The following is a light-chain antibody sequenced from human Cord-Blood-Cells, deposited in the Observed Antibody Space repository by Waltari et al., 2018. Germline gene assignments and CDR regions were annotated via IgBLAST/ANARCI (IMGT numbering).Light chain of an antibody. V-gene: IGLV1-47*01. Sequence: QSVLTQPPSASGTPGQRVTISCSGSSSNIGSNYVYWYQQLPGTAPKLPIYRNNKRPSGVPDRFSGSKSGTSASLAISGLRSEDEADYYCAAWDDSLRGVFGGGTKLTVL. CDR2: RNN. CDR3: AAWDDSLRGV. J-gene: IGLJ3*02. CDR1: SSNIGSNY.